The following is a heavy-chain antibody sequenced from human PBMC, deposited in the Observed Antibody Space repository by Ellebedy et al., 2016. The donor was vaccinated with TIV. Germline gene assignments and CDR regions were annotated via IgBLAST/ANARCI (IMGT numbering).Heavy chain of an antibody. J-gene: IGHJ6*02. D-gene: IGHD3-22*01. Sequence: GESLKISCSASGFTFSSFAMHWIRQGPGTRPEYVSAINGNGGSAFYADSLKGRFTVSRDNSKNTLYLQMNSLRAEDTAVYYCAKEGNHYDSSGYYRAHGMDVWGQGTTVTVSS. CDR1: GFTFSSFA. CDR2: INGNGGSA. CDR3: AKEGNHYDSSGYYRAHGMDV. V-gene: IGHV3-64*04.